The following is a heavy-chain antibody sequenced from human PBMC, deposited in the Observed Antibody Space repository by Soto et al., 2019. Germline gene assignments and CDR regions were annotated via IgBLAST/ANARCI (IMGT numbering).Heavy chain of an antibody. CDR3: ARDARNADYDY. Sequence: QVQLVESGGGVVQPGRSLRLSCAASGFTFSHYGIHWVRQAPGKGLEWLAVISYDGSNKHYADSVKGRFTVSRDNSKNTLYLQMDSLRDEDTAVYYCARDARNADYDYWGQGTLVTVSS. J-gene: IGHJ4*02. V-gene: IGHV3-30*03. CDR1: GFTFSHYG. D-gene: IGHD3-16*01. CDR2: ISYDGSNK.